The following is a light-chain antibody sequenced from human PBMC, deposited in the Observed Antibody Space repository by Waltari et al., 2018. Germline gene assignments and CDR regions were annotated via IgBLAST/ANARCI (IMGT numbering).Light chain of an antibody. V-gene: IGLV1-40*01. CDR3: QSSDSTLYGVV. CDR1: RPNIGAGYD. CDR2: GIN. Sequence: QSVLTQPPSVSGAPGQRVTISCTGSRPNIGAGYDVNWYQLLPGTAPKLLIYGINNRPSGVPDRFSGSRSATSASLAISGLQAEDEAYYYCQSSDSTLYGVVFGGGTKLTVL. J-gene: IGLJ2*01.